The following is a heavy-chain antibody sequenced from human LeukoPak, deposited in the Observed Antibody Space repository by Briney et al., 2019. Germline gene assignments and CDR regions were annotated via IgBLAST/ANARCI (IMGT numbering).Heavy chain of an antibody. CDR3: AIQAHDGTDNWLDP. CDR2: IYTSGIT. CDR1: GGSIRGLW. Sequence: SETLSLTCTASGGSIRGLWCSWIRQPPGKGLEWIGNIYTSGITTYNPSLKSRVTISIDTSKNQFSLTLNSVTATDTAVYYCAIQAHDGTDNWLDPWGPGALVTVSS. J-gene: IGHJ5*02. V-gene: IGHV4-4*09. D-gene: IGHD1-7*01.